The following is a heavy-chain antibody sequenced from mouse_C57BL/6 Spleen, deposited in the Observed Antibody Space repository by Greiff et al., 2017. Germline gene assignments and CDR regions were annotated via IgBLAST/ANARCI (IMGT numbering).Heavy chain of an antibody. V-gene: IGHV1-15*01. CDR2: IDPETGGT. CDR3: TRSGYDYDDAMDD. CDR1: GYTFTDYE. Sequence: QVQLQQSGAELVRPGASVTLSCKASGYTFTDYEMHWVKQTPVHGLEWIGAIDPETGGTAYNQKFKGKAILTADKSSSTAYMELRSLTSEDSAVYYCTRSGYDYDDAMDDWGQGTSVTVSS. J-gene: IGHJ4*01. D-gene: IGHD2-4*01.